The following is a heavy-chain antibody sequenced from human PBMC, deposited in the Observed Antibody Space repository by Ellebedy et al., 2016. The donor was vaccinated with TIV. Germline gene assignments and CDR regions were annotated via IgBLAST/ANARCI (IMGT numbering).Heavy chain of an antibody. CDR2: IKTKARGETT. Sequence: PGGSLRLSCAASGFTFSNTWMSWVRQAPGKGLEWVGRIKTKARGETTDYAAPVKGRFTISRDDSKNTLYLQMSSLKAEDTAFYYCTTEGAGSTGGAFEIWGQGTMVTVSS. J-gene: IGHJ3*02. D-gene: IGHD2-2*01. CDR3: TTEGAGSTGGAFEI. CDR1: GFTFSNTW. V-gene: IGHV3-15*01.